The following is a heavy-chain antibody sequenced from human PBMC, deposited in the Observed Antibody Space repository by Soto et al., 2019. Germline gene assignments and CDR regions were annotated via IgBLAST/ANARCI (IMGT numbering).Heavy chain of an antibody. Sequence: ASVKVSCKASGYTFTGYYMHWVRRAPGQEHEWMGWINPNSGGTNYAQKFQGWVTMTSDTSISTAYMELSRLRSDDTAVYYCARANYDFWSGPIWGRRDYYYGMDVWGQGTTVTVSS. CDR1: GYTFTGYY. V-gene: IGHV1-2*04. D-gene: IGHD3-3*01. CDR3: ARANYDFWSGPIWGRRDYYYGMDV. CDR2: INPNSGGT. J-gene: IGHJ6*02.